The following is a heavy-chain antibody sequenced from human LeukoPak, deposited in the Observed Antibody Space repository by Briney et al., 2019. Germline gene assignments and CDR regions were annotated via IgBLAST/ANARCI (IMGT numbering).Heavy chain of an antibody. V-gene: IGHV4-59*01. J-gene: IGHJ5*02. D-gene: IGHD5-18*01. Sequence: SSETLSLTCSVSGGSISTYYWNWIRQTPGKGLEWIGHTSYGNTDYNPSLKSRVTISVDTSKNQFSLKLTSVTAADTAVYYCARDKAHSYGRYFDPWGQGALVTVTS. CDR3: ARDKAHSYGRYFDP. CDR1: GGSISTYY. CDR2: TSYGNT.